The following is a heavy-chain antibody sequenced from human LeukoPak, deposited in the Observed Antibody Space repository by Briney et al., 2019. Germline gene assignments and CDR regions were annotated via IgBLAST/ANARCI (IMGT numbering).Heavy chain of an antibody. D-gene: IGHD2-2*01. J-gene: IGHJ6*02. V-gene: IGHV3-30*03. CDR2: ISYDGSNK. CDR1: GYPFSSYG. Sequence: GGSLRLSCAASGYPFSSYGMHWVRHAPGKGVEWGAVISYDGSNKYYADSVKGRFTISRDNSKNTLYLQMNSLRAEDTAVYYCATALVPAATRGYYYYGMDVWGQGTTVTVSS. CDR3: ATALVPAATRGYYYYGMDV.